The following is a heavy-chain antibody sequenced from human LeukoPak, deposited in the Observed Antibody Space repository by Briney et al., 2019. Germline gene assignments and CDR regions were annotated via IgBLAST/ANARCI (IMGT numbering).Heavy chain of an antibody. CDR3: ARDQGAAADYGGNWFDP. CDR1: GFTFSSYA. D-gene: IGHD6-13*01. J-gene: IGHJ5*02. Sequence: PGGSLRLSCAASGFTFSSYAMHWVRQAPGKGLEWVAVISYDGSNKYYADSVKGRFTISRDNSKNTLYLQMNSLRAEDTAVYYCARDQGAAADYGGNWFDPWGQGTLVTVSS. V-gene: IGHV3-30-3*01. CDR2: ISYDGSNK.